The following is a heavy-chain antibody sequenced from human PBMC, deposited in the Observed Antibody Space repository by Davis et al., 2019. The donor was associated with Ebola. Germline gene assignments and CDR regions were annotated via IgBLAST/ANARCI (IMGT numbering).Heavy chain of an antibody. V-gene: IGHV3-11*01. Sequence: GGSLRLSCAPSGSTFTHYYMSWIRQAPGKGLEWVSYLSSSGSTIYSPDSVKGRFTISRDNAKNSLYLQMDSLRAEDTAGYYCARDPTLYSGLDVWGQGTTVTVSS. CDR3: ARDPTLYSGLDV. CDR1: GSTFTHYY. CDR2: LSSSGSTI. J-gene: IGHJ6*02.